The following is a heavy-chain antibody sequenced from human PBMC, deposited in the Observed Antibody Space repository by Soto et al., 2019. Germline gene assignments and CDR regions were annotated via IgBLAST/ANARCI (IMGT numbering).Heavy chain of an antibody. CDR2: IYPGDSDT. J-gene: IGHJ4*02. D-gene: IGHD3-3*02. V-gene: IGHV5-51*01. CDR3: ARQVSRGYDY. Sequence: PGESLKISCQGSGYTFTSYWIRWVRQMPGKGLEWLGIIYPGDSDTRYSLFFQGQVTISADKSISTAYLQWSSLKDSDTAMYYCARQVSRGYDYWGQGTLVTVSS. CDR1: GYTFTSYW.